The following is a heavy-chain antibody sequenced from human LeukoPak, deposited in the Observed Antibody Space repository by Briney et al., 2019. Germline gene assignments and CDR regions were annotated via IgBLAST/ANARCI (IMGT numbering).Heavy chain of an antibody. CDR2: INPNSGDT. Sequence: ASVKVSCKTSGYTFSDYYMHWVRQAPGQGLDWVGWINPNSGDTNYAQKVHGRVTMTTDTSTTTAYMELRSLRSDDTAVYYCARDWEMEATYFYDTSGNYHYWGQGTLVTVSS. D-gene: IGHD3-22*01. V-gene: IGHV1-2*02. CDR1: GYTFSDYY. CDR3: ARDWEMEATYFYDTSGNYHY. J-gene: IGHJ4*02.